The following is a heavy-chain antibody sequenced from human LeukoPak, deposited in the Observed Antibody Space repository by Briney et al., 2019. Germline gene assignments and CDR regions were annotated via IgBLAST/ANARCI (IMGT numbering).Heavy chain of an antibody. D-gene: IGHD3-10*01. CDR1: GGSISSSNW. V-gene: IGHV4-4*02. J-gene: IGHJ5*02. Sequence: KPSETLSLTCAVSGGSISSSNWWSWVRQPPGKGLGWIGEIYHSGSTNYNPSLKSRVTISVDKSKNQFSLKLSSVTAADTAVYYCARLKSKGWFGEPHNWFDPWGQGTLVTVSS. CDR2: IYHSGST. CDR3: ARLKSKGWFGEPHNWFDP.